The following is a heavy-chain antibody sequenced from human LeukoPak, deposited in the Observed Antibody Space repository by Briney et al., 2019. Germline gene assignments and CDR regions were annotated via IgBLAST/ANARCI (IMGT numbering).Heavy chain of an antibody. Sequence: PGGSLRLSCEASGFTFSSAWMSWARQAPGKGLEWVGRTRNKANSYTTEYAASVKGRFTISRDDSKNSLYLQMNSLKTEDTAVYYCCRNRRLFHYYYMDVWGKGTTVTVSS. CDR2: TRNKANSYTT. J-gene: IGHJ6*03. D-gene: IGHD2/OR15-2a*01. V-gene: IGHV3-72*01. CDR1: GFTFSSAW. CDR3: CRNRRLFHYYYMDV.